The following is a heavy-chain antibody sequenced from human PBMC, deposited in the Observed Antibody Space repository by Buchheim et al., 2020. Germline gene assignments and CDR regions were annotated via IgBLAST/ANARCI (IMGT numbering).Heavy chain of an antibody. CDR1: GFTFSNYW. Sequence: EVQLVESGGGLVQPGGSLRLSCTASGFTFSNYWMQWVRQAPGKGLVWVSRIDADGSTTSYADSVQGRFTISRDNAKNKPYLQLKSLRAEDTAVYYCARGYSGTYRIDYWGQGTL. D-gene: IGHD1-26*01. J-gene: IGHJ4*02. CDR2: IDADGSTT. V-gene: IGHV3-74*01. CDR3: ARGYSGTYRIDY.